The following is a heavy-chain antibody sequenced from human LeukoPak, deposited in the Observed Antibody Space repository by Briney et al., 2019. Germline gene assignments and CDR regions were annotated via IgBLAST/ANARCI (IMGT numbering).Heavy chain of an antibody. V-gene: IGHV1-69*13. D-gene: IGHD3-10*01. J-gene: IGHJ4*02. Sequence: SMKVSCKASGGTFSSYAISWVRQAPGQGLEWMGGIIPIFGTANYAQKFQGRVTITADESTSTAYMELSSLRSEDTAVYYCARPRMVRGDPWVWGQGTLVTVSS. CDR3: ARPRMVRGDPWV. CDR1: GGTFSSYA. CDR2: IIPIFGTA.